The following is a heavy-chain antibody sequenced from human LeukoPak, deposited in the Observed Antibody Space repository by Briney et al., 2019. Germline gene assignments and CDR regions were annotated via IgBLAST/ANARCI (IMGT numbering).Heavy chain of an antibody. CDR3: AKARGYSSSWYDLGY. Sequence: GGSLRLSCAASGFSFDDYGMSWVRQAPGKGLEWVSGINWNGGSTGYADSVKGRFTISRDNAKNSLYLQMDSLRAEDTALYYCAKARGYSSSWYDLGYWGQGTLVTVSS. D-gene: IGHD6-13*01. J-gene: IGHJ4*02. CDR2: INWNGGST. CDR1: GFSFDDYG. V-gene: IGHV3-20*04.